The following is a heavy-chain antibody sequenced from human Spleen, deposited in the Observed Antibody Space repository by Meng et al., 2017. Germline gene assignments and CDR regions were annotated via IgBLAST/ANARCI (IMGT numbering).Heavy chain of an antibody. CDR3: AATSYYDSSGYWAFDI. CDR2: VFHSGNT. V-gene: IGHV4-38-2*02. Sequence: GSLRLSCTVSGYSINSSYYWGWIRQPPGKGLEWIGTVFHSGNTYYNPSLKSRVTISVDTSKTQFSLRLSSVTAADTAVYYCAATSYYDSSGYWAFDIWGQGTMVTVSS. J-gene: IGHJ3*02. D-gene: IGHD3-22*01. CDR1: GYSINSSYY.